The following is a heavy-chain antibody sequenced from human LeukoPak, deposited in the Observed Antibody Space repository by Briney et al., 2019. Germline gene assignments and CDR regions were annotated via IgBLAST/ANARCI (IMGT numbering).Heavy chain of an antibody. CDR1: GGSISSSSYY. D-gene: IGHD1-26*01. Sequence: PSETLSLTCTVSGGSISSSSYYWGWIRQPPGKGLEWIGSIYYSGSTYYNASLKSRVTVSVDTSKNQFSLRLGSVTASDTAVYYCARRDVGATIDYWGQGTLVTVSS. CDR3: ARRDVGATIDY. J-gene: IGHJ4*02. V-gene: IGHV4-39*01. CDR2: IYYSGST.